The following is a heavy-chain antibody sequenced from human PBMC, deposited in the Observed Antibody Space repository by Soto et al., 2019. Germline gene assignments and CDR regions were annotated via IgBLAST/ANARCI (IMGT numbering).Heavy chain of an antibody. Sequence: GGSLRLSCVASGFSLANFPMNWVRQTPGKGLEWISYISPRGDNIYYAESVKGRFTISRDNARNSLFLQVNSLRDEDAALYYCANGPHPNTGWPYYFDTWGQGVLVTVSS. CDR2: ISPRGDNI. CDR1: GFSLANFP. V-gene: IGHV3-48*02. CDR3: ANGPHPNTGWPYYFDT. J-gene: IGHJ4*02. D-gene: IGHD6-19*01.